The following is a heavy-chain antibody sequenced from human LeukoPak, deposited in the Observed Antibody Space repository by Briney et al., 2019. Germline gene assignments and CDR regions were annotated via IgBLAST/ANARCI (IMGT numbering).Heavy chain of an antibody. Sequence: GGTLRLSCAASGFTFSSYGMSWVRQAPGKGLEWVSAISGSGGSTYYADSVKGRFTISRDNSKNTLYLQMNSLRAEDTAVYYCAKDLSSYDILTGYYRTSLFDYWGQGTLVTVSS. V-gene: IGHV3-23*01. CDR1: GFTFSSYG. J-gene: IGHJ4*02. CDR2: ISGSGGST. D-gene: IGHD3-9*01. CDR3: AKDLSSYDILTGYYRTSLFDY.